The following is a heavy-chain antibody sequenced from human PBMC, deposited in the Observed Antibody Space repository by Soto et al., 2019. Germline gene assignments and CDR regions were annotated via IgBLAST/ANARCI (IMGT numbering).Heavy chain of an antibody. D-gene: IGHD3-22*01. J-gene: IGHJ4*02. Sequence: SVKVSCKASGGTFSSYAISWVRQAPGQGLEWMGGIIPIFGTANYAQKFQGRVTITADKSTSTAYMELSSLRSEDTAVYYCAIAYYYDSSGYFPFDYWGQGTLVTVSS. CDR2: IIPIFGTA. V-gene: IGHV1-69*06. CDR3: AIAYYYDSSGYFPFDY. CDR1: GGTFSSYA.